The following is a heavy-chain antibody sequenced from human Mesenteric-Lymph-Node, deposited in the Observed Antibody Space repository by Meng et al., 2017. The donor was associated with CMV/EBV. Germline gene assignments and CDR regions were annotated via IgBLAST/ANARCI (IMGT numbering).Heavy chain of an antibody. D-gene: IGHD6-13*01. CDR2: IYSSGST. V-gene: IGHV3-53*01. Sequence: GGSLSLSCAASGFSVSGNYMNWVRQAPGKGLEWVSVIYSSGSTYYADSVKGRFTISRDELKNTLYLQMNSLRAEDTAMYYCARVAAVAQYNWLDPWGQGTLVTVSS. J-gene: IGHJ5*02. CDR3: ARVAAVAQYNWLDP. CDR1: GFSVSGNY.